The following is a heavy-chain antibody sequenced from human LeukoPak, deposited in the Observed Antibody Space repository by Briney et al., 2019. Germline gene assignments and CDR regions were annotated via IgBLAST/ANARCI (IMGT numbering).Heavy chain of an antibody. CDR1: GYTLTELS. V-gene: IGHV1-24*01. CDR3: ATAPYSSGWYDY. J-gene: IGHJ4*02. CDR2: FDPEDGET. D-gene: IGHD6-19*01. Sequence: GASVKVPCKVSGYTLTELSMHWVRQAPGKGLEWMGGFDPEDGETIYAQKFQGRVTMTEDTSTDTAYMELSSLRSEDTAVYYCATAPYSSGWYDYWGQGTLVTVSS.